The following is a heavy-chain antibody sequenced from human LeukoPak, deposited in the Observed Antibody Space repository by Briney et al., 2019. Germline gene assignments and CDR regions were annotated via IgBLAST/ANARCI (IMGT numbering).Heavy chain of an antibody. CDR1: GFTFSSYW. Sequence: GGSLRLSCAASGFTFSSYWTSWVRQAPGKGLEWVANIKQDGGEKYYVDSVKGRFTISRDNAKNSLYLQMNSLRAEDTAVYYCARTNGADAFDIWGQGTMVTVSS. D-gene: IGHD1-26*01. CDR3: ARTNGADAFDI. CDR2: IKQDGGEK. J-gene: IGHJ3*02. V-gene: IGHV3-7*01.